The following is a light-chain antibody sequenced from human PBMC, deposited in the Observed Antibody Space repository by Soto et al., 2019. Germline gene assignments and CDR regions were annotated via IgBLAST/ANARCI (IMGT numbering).Light chain of an antibody. J-gene: IGKJ1*01. V-gene: IGKV1-5*01. CDR1: ESISSW. CDR3: QQYKSYPWT. CDR2: DAS. Sequence: DIHMTHSPSTLSASVGDRFTITFRASESISSWLAWYQQKPGKAPKLLIYDASSLESGVPSRFSGSGSGTEFSLTISSLQPDDFASYYCQQYKSYPWTFGQGTKVDIK.